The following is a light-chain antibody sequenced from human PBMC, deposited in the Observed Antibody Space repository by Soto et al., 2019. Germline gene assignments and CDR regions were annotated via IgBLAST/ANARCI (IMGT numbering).Light chain of an antibody. J-gene: IGLJ2*01. CDR1: SSDVGGYNY. V-gene: IGLV2-11*01. CDR3: SSYAGSFVV. CDR2: DVN. Sequence: QSALTQPSSVSGSPGQSVTISCTGTSSDVGGYNYVSWYQQHPGKAPKLLIYDVNKRPSGVSGRFSGSKSGNTASLAISGLQAEDESDYYCSSYAGSFVVFGGGTQLTVL.